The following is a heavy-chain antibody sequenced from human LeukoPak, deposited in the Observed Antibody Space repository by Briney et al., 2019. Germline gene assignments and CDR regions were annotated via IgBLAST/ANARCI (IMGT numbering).Heavy chain of an antibody. CDR2: ISKDGRNV. CDR3: ARDQRQVVSNWFDP. J-gene: IGHJ5*02. V-gene: IGHV3-30*04. D-gene: IGHD6-25*01. CDR1: GFSFNNYA. Sequence: GGSLRLSCAGSGFSFNNYAMHWVRQAPGKGLEWVVVISKDGRNVNYADSEKGRFTISRDNSWNTLYLQMNSLRAEDTAVYYCARDQRQVVSNWFDPWGQGTLVTVSS.